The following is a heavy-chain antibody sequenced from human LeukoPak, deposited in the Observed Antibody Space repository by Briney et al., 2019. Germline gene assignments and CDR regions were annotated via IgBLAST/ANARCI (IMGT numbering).Heavy chain of an antibody. D-gene: IGHD4-23*01. CDR3: ARVSVDYFDY. J-gene: IGHJ4*02. V-gene: IGHV3-23*01. Sequence: GGSLRLSCAASGFTFSNYATSWVRQAPGKGLEWVSAISGSGGSTYYADSVKGRFTISRDNSENTLYLQMNSLRAEDTAVYYCARVSVDYFDYWGQGTLVTVSS. CDR1: GFTFSNYA. CDR2: ISGSGGST.